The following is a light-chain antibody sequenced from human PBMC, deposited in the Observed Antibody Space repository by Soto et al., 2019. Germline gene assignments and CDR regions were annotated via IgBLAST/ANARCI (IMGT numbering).Light chain of an antibody. CDR1: QDISNF. CDR2: DAS. CDR3: QQRSNWPLT. Sequence: TQSPSSLSGSIGNIFTITCQASQDISNFLAWYQQKPGQAPRLLIYDASNRPTDIPARLSGSGSGTDLTITISSIENEDFEVYYCQQRSNWPLTFGHGTRLEI. J-gene: IGKJ5*01. V-gene: IGKV3-11*01.